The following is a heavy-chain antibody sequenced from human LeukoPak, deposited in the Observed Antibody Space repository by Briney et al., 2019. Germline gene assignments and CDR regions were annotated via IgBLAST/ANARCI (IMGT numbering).Heavy chain of an antibody. CDR2: IKSKTDGGTT. Sequence: PGGSLRLSCAASGFTFSNAWMSWVRQAPGKGLEWVGRIKSKTDGGTTDYAAPVKGRFTISRDDSKNTLYLQMNSLKTEDTAVYYCTTDKVGVIYPFDYWGQGTLVTVSS. D-gene: IGHD3-10*01. CDR3: TTDKVGVIYPFDY. CDR1: GFTFSNAW. V-gene: IGHV3-15*01. J-gene: IGHJ4*02.